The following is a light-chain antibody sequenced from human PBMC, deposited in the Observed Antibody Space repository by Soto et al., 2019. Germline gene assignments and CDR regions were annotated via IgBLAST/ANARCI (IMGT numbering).Light chain of an antibody. V-gene: IGKV3-15*01. Sequence: EVAMTQSPATLSVSPGERVTLSCRASQSVSSNLAWYQQKRGQAPRLLISGASTRATGIPARFSGSGSGTEFTLTISTLQSEDFAVYYCQQYDNWPPVTFGQGTRLEIK. CDR1: QSVSSN. J-gene: IGKJ5*01. CDR3: QQYDNWPPVT. CDR2: GAS.